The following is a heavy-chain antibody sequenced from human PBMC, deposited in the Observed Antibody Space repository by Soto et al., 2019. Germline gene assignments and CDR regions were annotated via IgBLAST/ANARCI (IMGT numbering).Heavy chain of an antibody. Sequence: EVKLLESGGTLVQPGGSLRLSCASSGFTFSSYSMSWVRQAPGKGLEWVSALNPGGEMTFYADSVKGRFTISRDNSENTLYLQMNRLSAEDTDVYACADGDPGHCDSYRCREFAHWGQGTLVTVSS. J-gene: IGHJ4*02. V-gene: IGHV3-23*01. CDR1: GFTFSSYS. D-gene: IGHD3-16*02. CDR3: ADGDPGHCDSYRCREFAH. CDR2: LNPGGEMT.